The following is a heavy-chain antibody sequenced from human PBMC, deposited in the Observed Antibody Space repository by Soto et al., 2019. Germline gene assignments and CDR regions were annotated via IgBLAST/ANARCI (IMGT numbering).Heavy chain of an antibody. J-gene: IGHJ5*02. Sequence: ASVKVSCKASGYTFTSYAMHWVRQAPGQRLEWMGWINAGNGNTKYSQKFQGRVTITRDTSASTAYMELSSLRSEDTAVYYCAKTTMVRGVIGWFDPWGQGTLVTVSS. CDR1: GYTFTSYA. CDR3: AKTTMVRGVIGWFDP. D-gene: IGHD3-10*01. V-gene: IGHV1-3*01. CDR2: INAGNGNT.